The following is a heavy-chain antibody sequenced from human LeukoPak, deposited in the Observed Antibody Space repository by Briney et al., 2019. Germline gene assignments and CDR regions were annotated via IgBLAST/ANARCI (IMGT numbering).Heavy chain of an antibody. D-gene: IGHD3-22*01. CDR3: ARALYDSDGYPGGDY. Sequence: GASVKVSCKASGYTFTSYGISWVRQTPGQGLEWMGWISAYNGNTNCAQKFQGRVTMTTDTSTTTAYMELRSLRSDDAAVYYCARALYDSDGYPGGDYWGQGTLVTVSS. J-gene: IGHJ4*02. CDR1: GYTFTSYG. V-gene: IGHV1-18*01. CDR2: ISAYNGNT.